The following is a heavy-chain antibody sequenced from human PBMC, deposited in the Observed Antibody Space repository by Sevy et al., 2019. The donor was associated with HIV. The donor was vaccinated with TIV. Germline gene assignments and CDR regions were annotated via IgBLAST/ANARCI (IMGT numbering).Heavy chain of an antibody. J-gene: IGHJ4*02. CDR1: GFTFGDYC. V-gene: IGHV3-49*04. CDR3: TRRKSAQSIFDY. CDR2: LKSDVYGGTV. D-gene: IGHD6-25*01. Sequence: SLRLSCTASGFTFGDYCMSWVRQAPGKGLEWVAFLKSDVYGGTVEHAASVRGRFVISRDDSKTIAYLQMNDPKTEETGVYYCTRRKSAQSIFDYWGQGATVIVSS.